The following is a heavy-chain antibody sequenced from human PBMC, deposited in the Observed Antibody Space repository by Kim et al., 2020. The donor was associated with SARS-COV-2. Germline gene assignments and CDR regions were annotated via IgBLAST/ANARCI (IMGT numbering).Heavy chain of an antibody. CDR3: AKVFPARLLWSPEVYYGMDV. CDR2: ISGSGGST. J-gene: IGHJ6*02. CDR1: GFTFSSYA. Sequence: GGSLRLSCAASGFTFSSYAMSWVRQAPGKGLEWVSAISGSGGSTYYADSVKGRFTISRDNSKNTLYLQMNSLRAEDTAVYYCAKVFPARLLWSPEVYYGMDVWGQGTTVTVSS. V-gene: IGHV3-23*01. D-gene: IGHD3-10*01.